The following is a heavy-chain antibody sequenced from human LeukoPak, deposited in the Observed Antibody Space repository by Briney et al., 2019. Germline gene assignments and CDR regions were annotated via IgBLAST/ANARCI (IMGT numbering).Heavy chain of an antibody. CDR1: GGSISSSNW. CDR3: ARFQKQYQLLSQDGFDY. J-gene: IGHJ4*02. D-gene: IGHD2-2*01. Sequence: SETLSLTCAVSGGSISSSNWWSWVRQPPGKGLEWIGEIYHSGSTNYNPSLKSRVTISVDKSKNQFSLKLSSVTAADTAVYYCARFQKQYQLLSQDGFDYWGQGTLVTVSS. CDR2: IYHSGST. V-gene: IGHV4-4*02.